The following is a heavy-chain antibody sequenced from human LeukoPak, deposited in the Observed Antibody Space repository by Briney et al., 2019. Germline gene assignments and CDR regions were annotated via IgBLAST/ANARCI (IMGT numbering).Heavy chain of an antibody. CDR2: INPNSGGT. Sequence: ASVKVSCKASGYTFTGYYMHWVRQAPGQGLEWMGWINPNSGGTNYAQKFQGRVTMTRDTSISTAYMELSRLRSDDMAVYYCARDIVVVVAASLYYYYGMDVWGQGTTVTVSS. CDR3: ARDIVVVVAASLYYYYGMDV. CDR1: GYTFTGYY. D-gene: IGHD2-15*01. J-gene: IGHJ6*02. V-gene: IGHV1-2*02.